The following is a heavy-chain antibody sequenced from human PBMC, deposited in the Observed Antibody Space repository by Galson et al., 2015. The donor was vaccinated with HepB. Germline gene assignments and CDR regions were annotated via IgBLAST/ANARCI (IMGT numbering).Heavy chain of an antibody. CDR1: GFTVSSNY. J-gene: IGHJ6*02. Sequence: SLRLSCAASGFTVSSNYMSWVRQAPGKGLEWVSVIYSGGSTYYADSVKGRFTISRHNSKNTLYLQMNSLRAEDTAVYYCARATLTTDIVATYGMDVWGQGTTVTVSS. CDR3: ARATLTTDIVATYGMDV. V-gene: IGHV3-53*04. CDR2: IYSGGST. D-gene: IGHD5-12*01.